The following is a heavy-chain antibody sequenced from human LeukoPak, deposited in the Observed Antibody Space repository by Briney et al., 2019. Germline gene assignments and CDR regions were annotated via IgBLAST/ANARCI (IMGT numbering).Heavy chain of an antibody. CDR2: IKSKTDGGTT. V-gene: IGHV3-15*01. CDR1: GFTFSNAW. CDR3: TTGALSPLTYYDILTGYYNSTFDY. Sequence: KPGGSLRLSCAASGFTFSNAWMSWVRQAPGKGLEWVGRIKSKTDGGTTDYAAPVKGRFTISRDDSKNTLYLQMNSLKSEDTAVYYCTTGALSPLTYYDILTGYYNSTFDYWGQGTLVTVSS. J-gene: IGHJ4*02. D-gene: IGHD3-9*01.